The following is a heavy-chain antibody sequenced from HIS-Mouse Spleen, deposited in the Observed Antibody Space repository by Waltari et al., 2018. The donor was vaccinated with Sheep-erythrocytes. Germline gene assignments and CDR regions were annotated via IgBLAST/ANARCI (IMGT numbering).Heavy chain of an antibody. CDR2: IYPVDPGT. CDR1: GYSFTSYW. J-gene: IGHJ4*02. V-gene: IGHV5-51*01. CDR3: ARLFYVDIVATTLFDY. D-gene: IGHD5-12*01. Sequence: EVQLVQSGAEVKKPGESLQISCKGSGYSFTSYWICWVRQMPGKGLEWMGTIYPVDPGTSYSPSYQGQVTISADKSISTAYLKWSSLKAADTAMYYCARLFYVDIVATTLFDYWGQGTLVTVSS.